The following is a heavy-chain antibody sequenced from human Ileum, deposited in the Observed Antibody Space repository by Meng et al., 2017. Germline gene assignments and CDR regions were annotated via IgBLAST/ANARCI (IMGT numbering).Heavy chain of an antibody. D-gene: IGHD5/OR15-5a*01. J-gene: IGHJ4*02. V-gene: IGHV4-31*03. CDR2: SYYDGSS. Sequence: QVQLQGSGPGLVKPSQTLSLTFRVSGASLSTGGYYWGWIRQQPGKGLEWIGYSYYDGSSYYNPSLKSRPIISLDASKSQFSLRLTSMSAADTAIYYCTRGGFGYSVPFDFWGQGTLVTVSS. CDR1: GASLSTGGYY. CDR3: TRGGFGYSVPFDF.